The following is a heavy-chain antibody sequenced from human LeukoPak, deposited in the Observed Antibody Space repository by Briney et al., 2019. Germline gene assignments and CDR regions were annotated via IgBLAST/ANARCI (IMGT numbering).Heavy chain of an antibody. D-gene: IGHD3-3*01. Sequence: PSDTLSLTCAVYGGSFNGYYWSWIPQPPGKGTESIGEINHSGSTNYNPSLKSRVTISVDTSKNQFSLKLSSVTAADTAVYYCARLRRDFWSGYSLFDYWGQGTLVTVSS. CDR1: GGSFNGYY. J-gene: IGHJ4*02. CDR2: INHSGST. CDR3: ARLRRDFWSGYSLFDY. V-gene: IGHV4-34*01.